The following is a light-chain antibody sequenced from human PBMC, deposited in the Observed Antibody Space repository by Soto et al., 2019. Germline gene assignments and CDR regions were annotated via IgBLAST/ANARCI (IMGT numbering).Light chain of an antibody. CDR3: CSYAGTSTFGV. CDR2: EVY. J-gene: IGLJ3*02. V-gene: IGLV2-23*02. Sequence: QSVLTQPASVSGSPGQSITIACTGTSSDVGSYNLVSWYQQHPGKAPQLMIFEVYKRPSGVSNRFSGSKSGNTASLTISGLQAEDEADYYCCSYAGTSTFGVCGGGTKVTVL. CDR1: SSDVGSYNL.